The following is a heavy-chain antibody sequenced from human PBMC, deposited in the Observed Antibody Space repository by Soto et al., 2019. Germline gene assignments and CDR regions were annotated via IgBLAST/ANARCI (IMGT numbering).Heavy chain of an antibody. CDR1: GFNLTYNY. D-gene: IGHD2-8*01. CDR3: AKGFQWSFGN. V-gene: IGHV3-53*01. Sequence: EVQLVESGGGLIQPGGSLRLSCAASGFNLTYNYMSWVRQAPGKGLEWLSVIYSGGSTYYADSVKGRLTISRDTPKNTLYLQMNSLRAEDTAVYYCAKGFQWSFGNWGQGTLVTVSS. CDR2: IYSGGST. J-gene: IGHJ4*02.